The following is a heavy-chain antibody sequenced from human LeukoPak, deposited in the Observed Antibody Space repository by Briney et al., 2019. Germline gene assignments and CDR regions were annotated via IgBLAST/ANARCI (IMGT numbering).Heavy chain of an antibody. CDR2: IYYSGST. V-gene: IGHV4-39*07. Sequence: SETLSLTCTVSGGSISSSSYYWGWIRQPPGKGLEWIGSIYYSGSTYYNPSLKSRVTISVDTSKNQFSLKLSSVTAADTAVYYCARGEGSTSPNFDYWGQGTLVTVSS. CDR3: ARGEGSTSPNFDY. D-gene: IGHD2-2*01. J-gene: IGHJ4*02. CDR1: GGSISSSSYY.